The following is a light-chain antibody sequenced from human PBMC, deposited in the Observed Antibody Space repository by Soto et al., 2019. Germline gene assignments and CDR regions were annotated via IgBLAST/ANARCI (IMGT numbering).Light chain of an antibody. V-gene: IGLV2-14*01. CDR2: DVS. CDR3: DSYTSSSSYV. J-gene: IGLJ1*01. Sequence: QSALTQPASVSGSPGQSIAISCTGTGSDVGGYRYVSWYQQHPGKAPKLIIYDVSNRPSGVSDRFYGSKSGNTASLTISGLQSEDEADYYCDSYTSSSSYVFGTGTQLTVL. CDR1: GSDVGGYRY.